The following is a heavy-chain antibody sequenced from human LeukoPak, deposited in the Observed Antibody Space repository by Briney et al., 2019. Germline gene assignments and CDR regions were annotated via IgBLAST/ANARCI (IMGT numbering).Heavy chain of an antibody. D-gene: IGHD5/OR15-5a*01. J-gene: IGHJ4*02. CDR1: GFTFSSYA. CDR3: ARERTAVSDY. V-gene: IGHV3-48*03. CDR2: ISNSGTAT. Sequence: GSLLLSFAASGFTFSSYAFNWVRQAPGNGLEWVSFISNSGTATQYADSVKGRFSISRDSARNSVYLQMNSLRVEDTAVYYCARERTAVSDYWGQGTLVTVSS.